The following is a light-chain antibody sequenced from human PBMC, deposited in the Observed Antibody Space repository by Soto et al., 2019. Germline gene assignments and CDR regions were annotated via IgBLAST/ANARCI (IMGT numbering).Light chain of an antibody. V-gene: IGLV2-23*01. CDR2: EDS. J-gene: IGLJ3*02. Sequence: QSALTQPASVSGSPGQSITISCTGTSSDAGNYNFVSWYQQHPGKAPKVIIYEDSTRPSGVSNRISGSKSGNTASLTTSGRQAEDEADYYCCSYAGSSTSWVFGGGTKLTVL. CDR1: SSDAGNYNF. CDR3: CSYAGSSTSWV.